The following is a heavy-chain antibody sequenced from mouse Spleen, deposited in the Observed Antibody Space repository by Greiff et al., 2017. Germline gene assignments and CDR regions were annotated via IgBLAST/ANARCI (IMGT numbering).Heavy chain of an antibody. CDR1: GFSLTSYG. CDR3: ARSYYVDAMDY. V-gene: IGHV2-6*01. Sequence: VKLVESGPGLVAPSQSLSITCTVSGFSLTSYGVDWVRQSPGKGLEWLGVIWGGGSTNYNSALKSRLSISKDNSKSQVFLKMNSLQTDDTAMYYCARSYYVDAMDYWGQGTSVTVSS. CDR2: IWGGGST. J-gene: IGHJ4*01. D-gene: IGHD2-10*01.